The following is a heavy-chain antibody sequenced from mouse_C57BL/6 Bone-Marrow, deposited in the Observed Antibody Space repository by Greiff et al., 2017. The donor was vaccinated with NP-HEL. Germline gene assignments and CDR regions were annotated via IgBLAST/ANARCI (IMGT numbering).Heavy chain of an antibody. CDR2: ISDGGSYT. J-gene: IGHJ2*01. D-gene: IGHD2-1*01. Sequence: EVMLVESGGGLVKPGGSLKLSCAASGFTFSSYAMSWVRQTPEKRLEWVATISDGGSYTYYPDNVKGRFTISRDNAKNNLYLQMSHLKSEDTAMYYCARGGNYDFDYWGQGTTLTVSS. CDR1: GFTFSSYA. CDR3: ARGGNYDFDY. V-gene: IGHV5-4*03.